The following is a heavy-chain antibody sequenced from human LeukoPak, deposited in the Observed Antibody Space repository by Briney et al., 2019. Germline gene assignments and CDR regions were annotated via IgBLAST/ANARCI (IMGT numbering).Heavy chain of an antibody. Sequence: SETLSLTCTVSGGSISSSNYYWNWLRQPPGKGLEWIGYIYYSGSTNYNPSLKSRVTMSLDTSKNQFSLRLTSVTAADTAVYYCARGFDSKSTYFDYWGQGTLGTVSS. CDR2: IYYSGST. CDR3: ARGFDSKSTYFDY. J-gene: IGHJ4*02. V-gene: IGHV4-61*01. D-gene: IGHD5-12*01. CDR1: GGSISSSNYY.